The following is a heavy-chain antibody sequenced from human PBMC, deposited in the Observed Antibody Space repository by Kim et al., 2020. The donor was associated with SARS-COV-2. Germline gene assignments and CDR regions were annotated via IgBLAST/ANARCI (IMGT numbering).Heavy chain of an antibody. J-gene: IGHJ3*02. V-gene: IGHV3-74*01. Sequence: GRFNISRDNAKNTLYLQMNSLRAEDTAVYYCARDWFGYCSSTSCYDAFDIWGQGTMVTVSS. D-gene: IGHD2-2*01. CDR3: ARDWFGYCSSTSCYDAFDI.